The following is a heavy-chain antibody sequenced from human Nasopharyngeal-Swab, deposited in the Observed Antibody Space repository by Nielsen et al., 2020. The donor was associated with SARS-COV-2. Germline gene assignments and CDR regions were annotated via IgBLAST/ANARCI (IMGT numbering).Heavy chain of an antibody. J-gene: IGHJ6*02. CDR2: IYYSGST. V-gene: IGHV4-61*01. Sequence: GSLRLSCTVSGGSVSSGSYYWSWIRQPPGKGLEWIGYIYYSGSTNYNPSLKSRVTISVDTSKNQFSLKLSSVTAADTAVYYCARDHTLYGDYPPYYYGMDVWGQGTTVTVSS. D-gene: IGHD4-17*01. CDR3: ARDHTLYGDYPPYYYGMDV. CDR1: GGSVSSGSYY.